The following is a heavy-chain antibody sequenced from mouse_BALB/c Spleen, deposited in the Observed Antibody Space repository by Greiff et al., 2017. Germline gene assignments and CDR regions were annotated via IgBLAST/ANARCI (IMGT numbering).Heavy chain of an antibody. Sequence: EVKLMESGGGLVKPGGSLKLSCAASGFTFSSYAMSWVRQSPEKRLEWVAEISSGGSYTYYPDTVTGRFTISRDNAKNTLYLEMSSLRSEDTAMYYCARVDYDPFAYWGQGTLVTVSA. CDR1: GFTFSSYA. CDR2: ISSGGSYT. D-gene: IGHD2-4*01. V-gene: IGHV5-9-4*01. J-gene: IGHJ3*01. CDR3: ARVDYDPFAY.